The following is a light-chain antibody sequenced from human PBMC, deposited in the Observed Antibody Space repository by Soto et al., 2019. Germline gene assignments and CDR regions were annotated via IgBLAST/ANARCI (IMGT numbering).Light chain of an antibody. CDR3: QQRSNWPPWT. J-gene: IGKJ1*01. CDR2: SAS. V-gene: IGKV3-11*01. CDR1: QNLGTLY. Sequence: ENVLSQSPGTVSLSPGERGTLSCRASQNLGTLYLAWFQQKSGQAPRLLIYSASRRATGIPDRFTGSGSGTDFTLTISSLEPEDFAVYYCQQRSNWPPWTFGQGTKVDIK.